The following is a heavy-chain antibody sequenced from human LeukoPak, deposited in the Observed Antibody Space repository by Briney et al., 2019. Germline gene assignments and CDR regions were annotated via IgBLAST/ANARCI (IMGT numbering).Heavy chain of an antibody. J-gene: IGHJ4*02. CDR2: ISRTSAYI. Sequence: GGSLRPSCSASGFTFSSYAMKWVRQAPGKGLEWVSAISRTSAYIYYSDSVRGRFTVSRDNAMNSFLQMDSLRADDTAVYYCARDERRYCSDSNCYPGDYWGQGTLVTVSS. D-gene: IGHD2-15*01. CDR1: GFTFSSYA. CDR3: ARDERRYCSDSNCYPGDY. V-gene: IGHV3-21*01.